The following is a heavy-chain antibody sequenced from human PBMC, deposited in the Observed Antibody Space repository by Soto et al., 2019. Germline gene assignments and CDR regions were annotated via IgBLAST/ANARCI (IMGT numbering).Heavy chain of an antibody. Sequence: EVQLVESGGDLVQPGGSLRLSCAASGFTFSSYSMNWVRQAPGKGLEWVSYISSSTSNIYYADSVKGRFTISRDNAKNSQYLQMNSLRDEDTAAYYCAREGWLHLDYYYYAMDVWGQGTTVTVSS. CDR2: ISSSTSNI. D-gene: IGHD5-12*01. J-gene: IGHJ6*02. V-gene: IGHV3-48*02. CDR3: AREGWLHLDYYYYAMDV. CDR1: GFTFSSYS.